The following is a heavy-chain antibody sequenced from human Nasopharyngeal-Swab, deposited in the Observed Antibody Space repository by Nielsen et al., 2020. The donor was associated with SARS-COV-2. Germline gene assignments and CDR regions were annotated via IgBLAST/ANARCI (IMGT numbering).Heavy chain of an antibody. D-gene: IGHD3-9*01. V-gene: IGHV7-4-1*02. CDR2: INTNTGNP. J-gene: IGHJ6*02. Sequence: ASVKVSCKASGYTFTSYAMNWVRRAPGQGLEWMGWINTNTGNPTYAQDLPGRFVFSLDTSVSTAYLQISSLKAEDTAVYYCARDPEMGSYDILTGYYNVWYYYGMDVWGQGTTVTVSS. CDR1: GYTFTSYA. CDR3: ARDPEMGSYDILTGYYNVWYYYGMDV.